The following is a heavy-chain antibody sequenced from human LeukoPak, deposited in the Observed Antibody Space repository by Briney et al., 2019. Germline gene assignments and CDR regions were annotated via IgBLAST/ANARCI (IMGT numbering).Heavy chain of an antibody. CDR3: ARTYGSGSYFDY. CDR1: GFSLSTSGMC. D-gene: IGHD3-10*01. V-gene: IGHV2-70*11. Sequence: SGPTLVDPTQTLTLTCTFSGFSLSTSGMCVSWIRQPPGKALEWLARIDWDDDKYYSTSLKTRLTISKDTAKNQVVLTMTNMDPVDTATYYCARTYGSGSYFDYWGQGTLVTVSS. CDR2: IDWDDDK. J-gene: IGHJ4*02.